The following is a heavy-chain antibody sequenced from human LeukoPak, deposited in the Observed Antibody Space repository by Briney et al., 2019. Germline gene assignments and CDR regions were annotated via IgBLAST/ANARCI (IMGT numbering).Heavy chain of an antibody. J-gene: IGHJ4*02. D-gene: IGHD2-2*01. CDR2: IAYDGNKK. V-gene: IGHV3-30*14. CDR1: GFTFSSYA. Sequence: GGSLRLSCAASGFTFSSYAMHWVRQAPGKGLEWVSFIAYDGNKKYYADSVKGRFTISRDNSKNTLYLQMSSLKTEDTAVYYCAKEEVGYCSSPSCYLFDYWGQGTLVTVSS. CDR3: AKEEVGYCSSPSCYLFDY.